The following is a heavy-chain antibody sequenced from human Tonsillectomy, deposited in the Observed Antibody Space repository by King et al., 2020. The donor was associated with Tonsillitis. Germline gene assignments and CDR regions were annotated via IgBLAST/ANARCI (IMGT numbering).Heavy chain of an antibody. CDR1: GFSFNNFG. Sequence: HVQLVESGGGVVQPGRSLRLSCTGSGFSFNNFGMHWVRQAPGKGLEWVALIWSDGSNKDYADAVKGRITISRDNSKNTLYLQMNSLRAEDTGVYYCARGEGYDFWSGLYYMDVWGKGTTVTVSS. CDR2: IWSDGSNK. J-gene: IGHJ6*04. D-gene: IGHD3-3*01. CDR3: ARGEGYDFWSGLYYMDV. V-gene: IGHV3-33*08.